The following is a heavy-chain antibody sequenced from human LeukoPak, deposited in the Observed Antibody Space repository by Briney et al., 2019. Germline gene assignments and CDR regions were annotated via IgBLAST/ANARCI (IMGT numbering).Heavy chain of an antibody. D-gene: IGHD6-13*01. CDR3: ARDPPGIAASGTYY. CDR1: GFSVSNNY. V-gene: IGHV3-53*01. CDR2: IYSRGGT. Sequence: GGSLRLSSAVSGFSVSNNYMNWVRQAPGKGLEWVSLIYSRGGTSYADSVKGRFTISRDSSKNTLFLQMNSLRVEDTAVYYCARDPPGIAASGTYYWGQGTLVTVSS. J-gene: IGHJ4*02.